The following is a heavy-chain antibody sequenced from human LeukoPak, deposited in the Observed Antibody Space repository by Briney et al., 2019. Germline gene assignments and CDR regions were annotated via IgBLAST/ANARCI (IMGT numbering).Heavy chain of an antibody. J-gene: IGHJ4*02. D-gene: IGHD6-19*01. CDR1: GYSFTSYW. V-gene: IGHV5-51*01. Sequence: GESLKISCKGSGYSFTSYWIGWVRQMPGKGLEWMGIIYPGDSDTRYSPSFQGQVTISADKSIRTAYLQWSSLKASDTAMYYCARVRSSGWRPKNFDYWGQGTLVTVSS. CDR2: IYPGDSDT. CDR3: ARVRSSGWRPKNFDY.